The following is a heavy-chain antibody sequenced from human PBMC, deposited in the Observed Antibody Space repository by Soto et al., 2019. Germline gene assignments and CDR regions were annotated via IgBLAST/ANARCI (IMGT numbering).Heavy chain of an antibody. D-gene: IGHD2-15*01. V-gene: IGHV3-43*01. CDR1: GFTFGDYT. CDR3: AKDGIAWH. J-gene: IGHJ4*02. Sequence: EVQLVESGGGVVQPGGSLRLSCTASGFTFGDYTMHWVRQAPGKGLEWVSLITWDGINIEYADSVRGRFTISRDNSKNSLYLQMNGLGHEGTAFYYCAKDGIAWHWGQGTLVTVSS. CDR2: ITWDGINI.